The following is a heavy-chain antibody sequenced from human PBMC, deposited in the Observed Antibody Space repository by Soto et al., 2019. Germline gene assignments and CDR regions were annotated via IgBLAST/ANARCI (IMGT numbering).Heavy chain of an antibody. CDR3: TKHRVTDYFIA. CDR1: GFTFSDSG. Sequence: EVQLVESGGGLVQPGGSLKLSCAASGFTFSDSGIHWVRQAPGKGLEWVGRIRANSYATAYAASVEGRFTISSDDSKNTAYLQMNSLKTEDTAVYYCTKHRVTDYFIAWGQGTLVNVSS. D-gene: IGHD4-17*01. J-gene: IGHJ4*02. V-gene: IGHV3-73*02. CDR2: IRANSYAT.